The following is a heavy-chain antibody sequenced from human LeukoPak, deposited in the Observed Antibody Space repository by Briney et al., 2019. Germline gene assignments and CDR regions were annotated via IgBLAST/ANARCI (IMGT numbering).Heavy chain of an antibody. Sequence: SETLSLTCTVSGGSISSYYWSWIRQPPGKGLEWIGYIYYSGSTNYNPSLKSRVTISVDTSKNQFSLKLSSVTAADTAVYYCARVYCSSTSCYLDYWGQGTLVTVSS. CDR1: GGSISSYY. V-gene: IGHV4-59*08. D-gene: IGHD2-2*01. CDR3: ARVYCSSTSCYLDY. CDR2: IYYSGST. J-gene: IGHJ4*02.